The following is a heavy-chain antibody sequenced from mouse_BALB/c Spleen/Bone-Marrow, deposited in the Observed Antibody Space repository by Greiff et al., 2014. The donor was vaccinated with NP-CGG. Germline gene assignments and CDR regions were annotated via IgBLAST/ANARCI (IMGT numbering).Heavy chain of an antibody. CDR1: GFTFSDYY. V-gene: IGHV5-4*02. J-gene: IGHJ4*01. CDR3: ARSGERFGAMDY. D-gene: IGHD3-1*01. Sequence: EVQLQESGGGLVKPGGSLKLPCAASGFTFSDYYMYWVRQTPEKRLEWVATISDGGGYTYYPDSVWGRFTISRDNAKNNLYLQMSSLKSEDTAMYYCARSGERFGAMDYWGQGTSVTVFS. CDR2: ISDGGGYT.